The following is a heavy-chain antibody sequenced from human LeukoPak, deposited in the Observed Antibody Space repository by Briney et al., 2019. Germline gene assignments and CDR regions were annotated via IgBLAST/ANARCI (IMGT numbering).Heavy chain of an antibody. CDR1: GGSISSSSYY. Sequence: SETLSLTCTVSGGSISSSSYYWGWIRQPPGKGLEWIGSIYYSGSTYYNPSLKSRVTISVDTSKNQFSLKLSSVTAADTAVYYCARVDYYDSTGYYYNFPYWGQGTLVTVSS. CDR3: ARVDYYDSTGYYYNFPY. V-gene: IGHV4-39*01. J-gene: IGHJ4*02. CDR2: IYYSGST. D-gene: IGHD3-22*01.